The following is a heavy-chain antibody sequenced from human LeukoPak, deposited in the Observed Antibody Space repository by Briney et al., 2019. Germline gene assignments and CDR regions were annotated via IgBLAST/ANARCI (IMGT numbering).Heavy chain of an antibody. CDR3: ARGGWGPFDY. V-gene: IGHV4-34*01. D-gene: IGHD3-16*01. CDR2: INHSGST. J-gene: IGHJ4*02. CDR1: GGSFSGYY. Sequence: SSETLSLTCAVYGGSFSGYYWSWIRQPPGKGLEWIGEINHSGSTNYNPSLKSRVTISVDTSKNQFSLKLSSVTAADTAVYYCARGGWGPFDYWGQGTLVTVSS.